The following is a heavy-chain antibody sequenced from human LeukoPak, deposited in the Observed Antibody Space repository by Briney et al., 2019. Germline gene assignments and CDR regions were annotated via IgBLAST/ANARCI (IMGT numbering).Heavy chain of an antibody. J-gene: IGHJ2*01. Sequence: SETLSLTCAVYGGSFSGYYWSWIRQPPGKGLEWIGEINHSGSTNYNPSLKSRVTISVDTSKNQSSLKLSSVTAADTAVYYCARGLGSSSSRRGHWYFDLWGRGTLVTVSS. CDR3: ARGLGSSSSRRGHWYFDL. CDR2: INHSGST. D-gene: IGHD6-6*01. CDR1: GGSFSGYY. V-gene: IGHV4-34*01.